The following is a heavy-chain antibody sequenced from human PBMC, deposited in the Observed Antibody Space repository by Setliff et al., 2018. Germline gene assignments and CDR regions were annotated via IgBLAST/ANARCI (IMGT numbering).Heavy chain of an antibody. Sequence: PSETLSLTCTVSGGSISSYYWSWTRQPPGKRLEWIGYIYYSGSTNYNPPLESRVTISVDTSKNQFSLRLNSATSADTAVYYCARLREAFDYWGQGTLVTVSS. D-gene: IGHD3-16*01. CDR3: ARLREAFDY. V-gene: IGHV4-59*01. CDR1: GGSISSYY. CDR2: IYYSGST. J-gene: IGHJ4*02.